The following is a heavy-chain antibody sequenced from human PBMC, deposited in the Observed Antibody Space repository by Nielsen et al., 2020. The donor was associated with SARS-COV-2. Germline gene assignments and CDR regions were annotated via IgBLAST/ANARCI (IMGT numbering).Heavy chain of an antibody. CDR1: GGSFSRYY. CDR2: INHSGSI. J-gene: IGHJ3*02. V-gene: IGHV4-34*01. Sequence: SETLSLTCAVYGGSFSRYYWSWIRQSPGKGLEWIGEINHSGSINYNPSLKSRVTISVDTSKSQFSLRLHSVTAADTAVYYCARRGIYTYGWDGAFDIWGQGTVVTVSS. CDR3: ARRGIYTYGWDGAFDI. D-gene: IGHD5-18*01.